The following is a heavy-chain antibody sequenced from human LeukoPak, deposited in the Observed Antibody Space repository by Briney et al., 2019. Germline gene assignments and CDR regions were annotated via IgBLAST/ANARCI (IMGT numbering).Heavy chain of an antibody. V-gene: IGHV3-21*01. Sequence: PGGSLRLSCVVSGVTLSSYAMNWVRQAPGKGLEWVSSISSSGNYIYYADSVKGRFTIPRDNAKNSFYLQMNSLRAEDTAVYYCARWSGSWDAFDIWGQGTMVTVSS. CDR2: ISSSGNYI. D-gene: IGHD1-26*01. J-gene: IGHJ3*02. CDR3: ARWSGSWDAFDI. CDR1: GVTLSSYA.